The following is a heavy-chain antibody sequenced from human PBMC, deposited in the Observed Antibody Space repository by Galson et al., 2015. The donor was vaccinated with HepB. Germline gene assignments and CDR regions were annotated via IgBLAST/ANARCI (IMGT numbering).Heavy chain of an antibody. J-gene: IGHJ3*02. D-gene: IGHD3-22*01. CDR1: GYTFTSHD. CDR3: AIGGGYYDDSGYHIDAFDI. CDR2: MNPRSGNT. V-gene: IGHV1-8*01. Sequence: SVKVSCKASGYTFTSHDINWVRQAPGQGLEWMVWMNPRSGNTGYAREFKGRVTVTRNTSISTAYMELSSLSSDDTAVYYCAIGGGYYDDSGYHIDAFDIWGQGTMVSVSS.